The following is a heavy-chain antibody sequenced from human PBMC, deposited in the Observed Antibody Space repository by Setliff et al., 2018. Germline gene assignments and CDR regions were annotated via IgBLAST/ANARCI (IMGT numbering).Heavy chain of an antibody. V-gene: IGHV4-34*01. J-gene: IGHJ5*02. Sequence: KPSETLSLTCAVYGGSFSGYYWNWIRQAPGKGLEWSGEINHRGTTSYTPSLKGRVTISVDTSKNLFSLKLSSVTAADTAVYFCARGPRFDYESPTYRRRFDPWGQGTAVTVSS. CDR2: INHRGTT. CDR3: ARGPRFDYESPTYRRRFDP. D-gene: IGHD3-22*01. CDR1: GGSFSGYY.